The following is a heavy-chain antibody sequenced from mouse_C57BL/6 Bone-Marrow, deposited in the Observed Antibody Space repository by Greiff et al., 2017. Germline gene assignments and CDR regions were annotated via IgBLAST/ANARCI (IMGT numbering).Heavy chain of an antibody. CDR3: TTPTDGYYGGLGY. J-gene: IGHJ2*01. V-gene: IGHV14-4*01. CDR2: IDPENGDT. CDR1: GFNIKDDY. Sequence: EVQRVESGAELVRPGASVKLSCTASGFNIKDDYMHWVKQRPEQGLEWIGWIDPENGDTEYASKFQGKATITADTSSNTAYLQLSSLTSEDTAVYYCTTPTDGYYGGLGYWGQGTTLTVSS. D-gene: IGHD2-3*01.